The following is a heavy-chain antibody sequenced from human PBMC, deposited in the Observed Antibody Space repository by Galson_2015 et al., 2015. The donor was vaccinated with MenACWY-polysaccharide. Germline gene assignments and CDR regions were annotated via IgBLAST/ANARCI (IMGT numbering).Heavy chain of an antibody. D-gene: IGHD5-18*01. CDR1: GFTFSRYG. J-gene: IGHJ4*02. CDR3: AKTRGGDTASDS. CDR2: ISYDGSNK. V-gene: IGHV3-30*18. Sequence: SLRLSCAASGFTFSRYGMHWVRQAPGKGLEWVALISYDGSNKYHADSVKGRFTISRDNSKNTLFLQMNSLRAEDTAVYYCAKTRGGDTASDSWGQGTLVTVS.